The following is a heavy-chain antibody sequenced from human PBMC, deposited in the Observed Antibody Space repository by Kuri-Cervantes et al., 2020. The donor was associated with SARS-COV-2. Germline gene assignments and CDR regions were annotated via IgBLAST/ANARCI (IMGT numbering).Heavy chain of an antibody. CDR1: GFSFSSYR. CDR3: ARGRTYGSGSYYFY. Sequence: GGSLRLSCEASGFSFSSYRMNWVRQAPGKGLEWVSSISSSSSYILYAEPGKGRFTISRDNAKNSLYLQRNSMRAEDTAVYYCARGRTYGSGSYYFYWGQGTLVTVSS. CDR2: ISSSSSYI. D-gene: IGHD3-10*01. J-gene: IGHJ4*02. V-gene: IGHV3-21*01.